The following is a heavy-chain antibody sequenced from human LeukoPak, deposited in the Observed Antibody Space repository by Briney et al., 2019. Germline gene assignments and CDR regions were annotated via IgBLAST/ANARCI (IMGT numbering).Heavy chain of an antibody. J-gene: IGHJ4*02. Sequence: GGSLRLSCAASGFTFSSYGMHWVRQAPGKGLEWVAFIRYDGSNKYYADSVKGRFTISRDNSKNTLYLQMNSLRAEDTAVYYCAKDVRDSSGYPLFDYWGQGTLVTVSS. CDR1: GFTFSSYG. V-gene: IGHV3-30*02. CDR3: AKDVRDSSGYPLFDY. CDR2: IRYDGSNK. D-gene: IGHD3-22*01.